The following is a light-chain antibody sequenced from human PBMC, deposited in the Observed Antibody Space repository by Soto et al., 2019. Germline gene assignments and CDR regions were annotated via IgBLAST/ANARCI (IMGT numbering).Light chain of an antibody. V-gene: IGLV2-14*03. CDR3: SSYTSSRTLV. CDR1: SSDVGAYNY. Sequence: QSVLTQPASVSGSPGQAITISRTGTSSDVGAYNYVSWYQHHPGKVPKLMIYDVTNRPSGVSDRFSGSKSGNTASLTISGLQAEDEADYYCSSYTSSRTLVFGSGTKVTVL. CDR2: DVT. J-gene: IGLJ1*01.